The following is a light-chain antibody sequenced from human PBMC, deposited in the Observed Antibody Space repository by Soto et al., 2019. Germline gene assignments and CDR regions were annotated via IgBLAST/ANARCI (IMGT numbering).Light chain of an antibody. CDR3: SSFTRSSTYV. V-gene: IGLV2-14*01. Sequence: QSVLTQPAFVSGSPGQSITISCTGTSSDVGAYNFVSWYQQYPGKAPKVMIYEVNNRPSGVSNRFSGSKSGITASLTISGLQAEDEADYYCSSFTRSSTYVFGSGTKLTVL. CDR2: EVN. J-gene: IGLJ1*01. CDR1: SSDVGAYNF.